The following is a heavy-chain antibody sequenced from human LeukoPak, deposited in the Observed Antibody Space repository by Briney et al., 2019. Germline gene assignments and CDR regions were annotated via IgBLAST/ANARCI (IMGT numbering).Heavy chain of an antibody. V-gene: IGHV1-69*13. CDR1: VDTSCSYA. CDR2: IIPIFGTA. Sequence: ASVKISCKAFVDTSCSYAISWVRQAPGQGLEWMGGIIPIFGTADYAQKFQGRVTITADESTSTAYMELSSLRSEDTAVYYCARDRLPHGGYLNWFDPWGQGTLVTVSS. CDR3: ARDRLPHGGYLNWFDP. D-gene: IGHD5-12*01. J-gene: IGHJ5*02.